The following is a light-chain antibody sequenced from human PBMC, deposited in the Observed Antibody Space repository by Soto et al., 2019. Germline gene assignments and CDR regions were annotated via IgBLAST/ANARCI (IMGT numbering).Light chain of an antibody. CDR1: QSVNSR. Sequence: EIVMTQSPATLSVSPGERATLSCRASQSVNSRLAWYQQKPGQAPRLLIYDTSTRAAGVPARFSGSGSGTEFTITITSLQSEDFALYYCHQYHNWPPWTFGEGTKVEIK. V-gene: IGKV3-15*01. CDR2: DTS. J-gene: IGKJ1*01. CDR3: HQYHNWPPWT.